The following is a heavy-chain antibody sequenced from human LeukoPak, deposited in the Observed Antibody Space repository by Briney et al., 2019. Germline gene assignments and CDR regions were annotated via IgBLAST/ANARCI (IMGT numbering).Heavy chain of an antibody. J-gene: IGHJ4*02. CDR2: IRYDGSNK. D-gene: IGHD6-13*01. Sequence: TGRSLRLSCAASGFTFSSYGMHWVRQAPGKGLEWVAFIRYDGSNKYYADSVKGRFTISRDNSKNTLYLQMNSLRAEDTAVYYCAKGGEVSSWYKRLKLYFDSWSRGTLVTVSS. V-gene: IGHV3-30*02. CDR3: AKGGEVSSWYKRLKLYFDS. CDR1: GFTFSSYG.